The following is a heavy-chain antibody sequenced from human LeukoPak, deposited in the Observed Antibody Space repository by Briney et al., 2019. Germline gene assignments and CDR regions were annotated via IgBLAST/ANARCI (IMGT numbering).Heavy chain of an antibody. CDR3: ARGQSYGGYY. CDR2: INHSGST. D-gene: IGHD4-23*01. Sequence: SETLSLTCAVYGGSFSGYYWSWIRQPPGKGLEWIGEINHSGSTNYNPSLKSRVTISVDTSKNQFSLKLSSVTAADTAVYYCARGQSYGGYYWGQGTLVTVSS. V-gene: IGHV4-34*01. J-gene: IGHJ4*02. CDR1: GGSFSGYY.